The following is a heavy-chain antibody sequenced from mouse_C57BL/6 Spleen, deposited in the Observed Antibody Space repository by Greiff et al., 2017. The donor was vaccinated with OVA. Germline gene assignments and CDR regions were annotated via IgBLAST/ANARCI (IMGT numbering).Heavy chain of an antibody. J-gene: IGHJ1*03. V-gene: IGHV2-9-1*01. CDR2: IWTGGGT. CDR3: ARKDSNWGVHWYFDV. CDR1: GFSLTSYA. Sequence: VQLQQSGPGLVAPSQSLSITCTVSGFSLTSYAISWVRQPPGTGLEWLGVIWTGGGTNYNSALKSRLSISKDNSKSQVFLKSTSLQTDDTARYYCARKDSNWGVHWYFDVWGTGTTVTVSS. D-gene: IGHD4-1*01.